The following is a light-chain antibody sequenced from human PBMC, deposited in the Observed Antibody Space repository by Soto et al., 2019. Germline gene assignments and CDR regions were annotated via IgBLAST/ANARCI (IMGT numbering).Light chain of an antibody. Sequence: QSALTQSSSASASLGSSVKLTCTLSSGHSSYIIAWHQQQPGKAPRYLMKLEGSGSYNEGSGVPDRFSGSSSGADRYLTISNLQFEDEADYYCETWDSDTHTVFGGGTKLTVL. CDR2: LEGSGSY. V-gene: IGLV4-60*02. J-gene: IGLJ3*02. CDR1: SGHSSYI. CDR3: ETWDSDTHTV.